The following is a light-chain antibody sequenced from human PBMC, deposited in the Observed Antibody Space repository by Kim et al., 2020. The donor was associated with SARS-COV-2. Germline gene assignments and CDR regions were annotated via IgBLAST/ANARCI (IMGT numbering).Light chain of an antibody. CDR2: LGS. V-gene: IGKV2-28*01. J-gene: IGKJ1*01. CDR1: QSLLHSTGYDD. CDR3: MQTLQTPLS. Sequence: PASISCRSRQSLLHSTGYDDLDWYLQKPGQSPQLLIYLGSNRASGVPDRFSGSGSRTGFTLKISRVEAKDVGVYYCMQTLQTPLSFGQGTKVDIK.